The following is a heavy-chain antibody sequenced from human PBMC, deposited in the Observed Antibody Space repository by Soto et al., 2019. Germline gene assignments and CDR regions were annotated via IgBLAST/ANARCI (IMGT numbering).Heavy chain of an antibody. Sequence: GGSLRLSCAASGFTFSSYGMSWVRQAPGKGLEWVSAISGSGGSTYYADSVKGRFTISRDNSKNTLYLQMNSLRAEDTAVYYCAKVTTWIAVAGTAWFDPWGQGSQVTVSS. CDR2: ISGSGGST. CDR1: GFTFSSYG. D-gene: IGHD6-19*01. V-gene: IGHV3-23*01. CDR3: AKVTTWIAVAGTAWFDP. J-gene: IGHJ5*02.